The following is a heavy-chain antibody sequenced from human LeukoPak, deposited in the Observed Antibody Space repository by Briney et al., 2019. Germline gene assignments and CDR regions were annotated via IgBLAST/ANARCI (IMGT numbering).Heavy chain of an antibody. D-gene: IGHD6-13*01. J-gene: IGHJ4*02. Sequence: SETLSLTCTVSGDSISRYYWDWIRQPAGKGLEWLGRISPSGTSDYITSLKSRLTISLDKSKNQFFLNLTAVTAADTAIYYWARGWQQLVYWGQGALVIVSS. CDR3: ARGWQQLVY. CDR2: ISPSGTS. CDR1: GDSISRYY. V-gene: IGHV4-4*07.